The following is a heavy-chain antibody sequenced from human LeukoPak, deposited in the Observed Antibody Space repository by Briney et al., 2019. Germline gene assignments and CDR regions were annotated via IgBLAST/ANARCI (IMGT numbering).Heavy chain of an antibody. CDR2: IYTSGST. V-gene: IGHV4-4*09. Sequence: SETLSLTCTVSGGSISNYYWSWIRQPPGKGLEWIGYIYTSGSTNCNPSLKSRVTISVDTSKNQFSLKLSSVTAADTAVYYCARGAFYYDSRQNWFDPWGQGTLVTVSS. CDR3: ARGAFYYDSRQNWFDP. J-gene: IGHJ5*02. CDR1: GGSISNYY. D-gene: IGHD3-22*01.